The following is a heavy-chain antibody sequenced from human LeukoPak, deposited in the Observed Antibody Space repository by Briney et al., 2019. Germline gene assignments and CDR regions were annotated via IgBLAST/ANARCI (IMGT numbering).Heavy chain of an antibody. J-gene: IGHJ4*02. CDR2: IYYSGST. D-gene: IGHD3-10*01. V-gene: IGHV4-39*01. CDR3: ATSVYCSGSFAYYFDY. CDR1: GGSISSSTYY. Sequence: SETLSLTCTVSGGSISSSTYYWGWIRQPPGKGLEWIGSIYYSGSTNYNPSLKSRVTISVDTSKNQFSLKVSSVTAADTAVYYCATSVYCSGSFAYYFDYWGQGTLVTDSS.